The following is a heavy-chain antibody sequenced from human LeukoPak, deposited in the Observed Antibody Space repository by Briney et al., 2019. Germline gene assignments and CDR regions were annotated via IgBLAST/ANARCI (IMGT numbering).Heavy chain of an antibody. Sequence: SETLSLTCTVSAGSISSNYWSWIPQPAGKGLKRICRIYTSGSTNYNPSLNSRVTMSVDTSKNQFSLKLSSVAAADTAVYCCARVGQTCIQLWFSAFDIWGQGTMVTVSS. D-gene: IGHD5-18*01. CDR1: AGSISSNY. J-gene: IGHJ3*02. CDR3: ARVGQTCIQLWFSAFDI. V-gene: IGHV4-4*07. CDR2: IYTSGST.